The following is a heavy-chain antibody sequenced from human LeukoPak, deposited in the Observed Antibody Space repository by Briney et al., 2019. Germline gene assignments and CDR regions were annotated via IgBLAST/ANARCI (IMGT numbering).Heavy chain of an antibody. CDR3: ARTGSSIAARPPDY. V-gene: IGHV4-39*07. D-gene: IGHD6-6*01. CDR2: VSYSGST. Sequence: SETLSLTCTVSGASFSSSPYYWGWIRQPPGKGLEWIGRVSYSGSTYYNPSLKSRVTISLDTSKNHFSLKLASVTAADTAVYYCARTGSSIAARPPDYWGQGTLVTVSS. CDR1: GASFSSSPYY. J-gene: IGHJ4*02.